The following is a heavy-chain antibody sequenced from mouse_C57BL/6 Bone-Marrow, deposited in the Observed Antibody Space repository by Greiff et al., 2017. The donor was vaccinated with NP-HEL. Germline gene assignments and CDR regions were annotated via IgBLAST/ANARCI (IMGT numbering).Heavy chain of an antibody. D-gene: IGHD2-1*01. CDR3: TFYGNYGFDY. Sequence: VQLQQSGAELVRPGASVKLSCTASGFNIKDDYMHWVKQRPEQGLEWIGWIDPENGDTEYASKFQGKATITDDTSSNTAYLQLSSLTSEDTAVYYCTFYGNYGFDYWGQGTTLTVSS. J-gene: IGHJ2*01. V-gene: IGHV14-4*01. CDR2: IDPENGDT. CDR1: GFNIKDDY.